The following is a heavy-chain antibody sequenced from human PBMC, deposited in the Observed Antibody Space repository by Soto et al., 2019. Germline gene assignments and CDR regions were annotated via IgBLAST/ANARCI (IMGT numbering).Heavy chain of an antibody. V-gene: IGHV3-53*02. J-gene: IGHJ6*02. CDR1: GFTVSSNY. CDR2: IYSGGST. Sequence: EVQLVETGGGLIQPGGSLRLSCAASGFTVSSNYMSWVRQAPGKGLEWVSVIYSGGSTYYADSVKGRFTISRDNSKNTLYLKMNSLRAEDTAVYYCARSPQQLVRYYYGMDVWGQGTTVTVSS. CDR3: ARSPQQLVRYYYGMDV. D-gene: IGHD6-13*01.